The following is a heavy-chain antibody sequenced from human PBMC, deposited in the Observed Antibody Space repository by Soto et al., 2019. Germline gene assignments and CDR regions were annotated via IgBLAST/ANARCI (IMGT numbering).Heavy chain of an antibody. CDR2: ISPSDSHT. J-gene: IGHJ4*02. CDR1: GYSFTNYW. Sequence: EVQLVQSGAEVKKPGESLKISCKGSGYSFTNYWIGWVRQMPGKGLEWMGIISPSDSHTTYNPSFQGQVTFSADQSISTAYLQWSSLKASDTAMYYCARLRNSGYDFNGRLFDYWGQGTLVTVSS. CDR3: ARLRNSGYDFNGRLFDY. V-gene: IGHV5-51*03. D-gene: IGHD5-12*01.